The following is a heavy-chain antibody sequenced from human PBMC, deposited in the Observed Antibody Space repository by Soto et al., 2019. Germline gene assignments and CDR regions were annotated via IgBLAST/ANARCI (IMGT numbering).Heavy chain of an antibody. J-gene: IGHJ4*02. CDR1: GGSISSYY. D-gene: IGHD3-22*01. Sequence: SETLSLTCTVSGGSISSYYWSWIRQPPGKGLEWIGYIYYSGSTNYNPSLKSRVTISVDTSKNQFSLKLSSVTAADTAVYYCARGEHYYDSSGPPWLWGQGTLVTSPQ. CDR2: IYYSGST. V-gene: IGHV4-59*01. CDR3: ARGEHYYDSSGPPWL.